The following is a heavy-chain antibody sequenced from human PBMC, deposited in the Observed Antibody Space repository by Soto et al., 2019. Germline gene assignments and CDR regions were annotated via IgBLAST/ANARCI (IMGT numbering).Heavy chain of an antibody. J-gene: IGHJ4*02. V-gene: IGHV3-23*01. CDR1: GFTFSSYA. CDR3: AKDPASITMIVVVISFDY. Sequence: GGSLRLSCAASGFTFSSYAMSWVRQAPGKGLEWVSAISGSGGSTYYADSVKGRFTISRDNSKNTLYLQMNSLRAEDTAVYYCAKDPASITMIVVVISFDYWGQGTLVTVSS. CDR2: ISGSGGST. D-gene: IGHD3-22*01.